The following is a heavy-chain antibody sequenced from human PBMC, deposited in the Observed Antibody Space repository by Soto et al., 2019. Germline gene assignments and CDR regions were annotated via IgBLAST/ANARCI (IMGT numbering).Heavy chain of an antibody. CDR2: INPSGGIT. CDR1: GYTFISYY. V-gene: IGHV1-46*01. Sequence: ASVKVSCKASGYTFISYYLHWMRQAPGQGLEWMGSINPSGGITRYAQKFQGRVTVTSDTSTSTVYMELSSLTSEDTAVYYCARGFGYSWFDPWGQGSLVTVSS. CDR3: ARGFGYSWFDP. D-gene: IGHD1-26*01. J-gene: IGHJ5*02.